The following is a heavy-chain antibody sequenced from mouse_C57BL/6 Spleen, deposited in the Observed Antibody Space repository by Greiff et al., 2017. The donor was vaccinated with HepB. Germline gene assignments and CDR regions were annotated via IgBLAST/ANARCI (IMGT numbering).Heavy chain of an antibody. CDR1: GFTFTDYY. V-gene: IGHV7-3*01. Sequence: VQRVESGGGLVQPGGSLSLSCAASGFTFTDYYMSWVRQPPGKALEWLGFIRNKANGYTTEYSASVKGRFTISRDNSQSILYLQMNALRAEDSATYYCARSSLYDGYTFDYWGQGTTLTVSS. CDR3: ARSSLYDGYTFDY. D-gene: IGHD2-3*01. J-gene: IGHJ2*01. CDR2: IRNKANGYTT.